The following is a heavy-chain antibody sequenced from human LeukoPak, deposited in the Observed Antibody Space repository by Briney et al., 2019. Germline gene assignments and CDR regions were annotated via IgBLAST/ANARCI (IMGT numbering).Heavy chain of an antibody. CDR3: ARGPRLGYRSSTSCRLKNAFDI. J-gene: IGHJ3*02. D-gene: IGHD2-2*01. V-gene: IGHV4-31*03. Sequence: PSQTLSLTCTVSGGSISSGGYYWSWIRQHPGKGLEWIGYIYYSGSTYYNPSLKSRVTISVDTSKNQFSLKLSSVTAADTAVYYCARGPRLGYRSSTSCRLKNAFDIWGQGTMVTVSS. CDR1: GGSISSGGYY. CDR2: IYYSGST.